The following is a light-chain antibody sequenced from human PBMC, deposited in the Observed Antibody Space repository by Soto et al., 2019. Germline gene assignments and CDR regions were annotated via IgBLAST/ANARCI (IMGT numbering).Light chain of an antibody. CDR2: DAS. J-gene: IGKJ4*01. Sequence: DIQITQSPSTLSANVGDRVTITCRASQSISSWLAWYQQKPGKAPKLLIYDASSLESGVPSRFSGSGSDTEFTLTINNLQPDDFATYHCQQYNRYSLTFGGGTKVDIK. V-gene: IGKV1-5*01. CDR3: QQYNRYSLT. CDR1: QSISSW.